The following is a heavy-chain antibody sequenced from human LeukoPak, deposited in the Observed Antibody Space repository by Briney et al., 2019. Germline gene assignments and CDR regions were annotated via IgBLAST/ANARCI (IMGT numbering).Heavy chain of an antibody. CDR3: VRGTGY. CDR2: ISSNGDNT. Sequence: GGSLRLSCSVSGFTFSTYVMHWVRQAPGKGLEYVSAISSNGDNTYYADSVKGRFTISRDNSKNTLYLQMSSLRADDAAVYYCVRGTGYWGQGTLVAVSS. V-gene: IGHV3-64D*06. J-gene: IGHJ4*02. CDR1: GFTFSTYV.